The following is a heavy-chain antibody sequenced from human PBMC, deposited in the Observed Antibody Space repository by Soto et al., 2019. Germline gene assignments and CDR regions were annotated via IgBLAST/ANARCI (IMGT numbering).Heavy chain of an antibody. D-gene: IGHD4-17*01. J-gene: IGHJ6*02. CDR1: GFTFSSYA. CDR3: AKDTVRQQLTHYYYYYGMDV. CDR2: ISGSGGST. Sequence: ESGGGLVQPGGSLRLSCAASGFTFSSYAMSWVRQAPGKGLEWVSAISGSGGSTYYADSVKGRFTISRDNSKNTLYLQMNSLRAEDTAVYYCAKDTVRQQLTHYYYYYGMDVWGQGTTVTVSS. V-gene: IGHV3-23*01.